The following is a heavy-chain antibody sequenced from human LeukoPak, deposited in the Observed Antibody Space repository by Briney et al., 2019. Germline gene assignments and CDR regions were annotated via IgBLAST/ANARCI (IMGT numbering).Heavy chain of an antibody. V-gene: IGHV3-23*01. J-gene: IGHJ4*02. CDR1: GFTFSSYA. Sequence: GGSLRLSCAASGFTFSSYAMGWVRQAPGKGLGWVSAISGSGGSTYYADSVKGRFTISRDNSKNTRYLQMNSLRAEDTAVYYCAKDPTTGIAAAGTDYWGQGTLVTVSS. CDR3: AKDPTTGIAAAGTDY. D-gene: IGHD6-13*01. CDR2: ISGSGGST.